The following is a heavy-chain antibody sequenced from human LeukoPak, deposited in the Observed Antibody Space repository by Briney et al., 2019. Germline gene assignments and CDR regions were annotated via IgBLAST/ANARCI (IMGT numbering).Heavy chain of an antibody. CDR2: IYYSGST. V-gene: IGHV4-59*01. D-gene: IGHD3-16*01. CDR1: GGSISSYY. J-gene: IGHJ4*02. Sequence: ASETLSLTCTVSGGSISSYYWSWIRQPPGKGLEWIGYIYYSGSTNYNPSLKSRVTISVDTSKNQFSLKLSSVTAADTAVYYCTRGAGWLIDYWGQGILVTVSS. CDR3: TRGAGWLIDY.